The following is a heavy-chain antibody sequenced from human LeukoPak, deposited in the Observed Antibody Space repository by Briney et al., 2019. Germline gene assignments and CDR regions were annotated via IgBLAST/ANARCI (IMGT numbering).Heavy chain of an antibody. Sequence: GGSLRLSCVASGFTVSAHYVGWVRQAPGKGLGWLSVIYGGRTTYYADSVKGRFTISRDDSKNTLFLQMNSLRVEDTAVYYCVKDGNDILSGPFDYWGQGTLVTVSS. D-gene: IGHD3-9*01. CDR2: IYGGRTT. CDR1: GFTVSAHY. V-gene: IGHV3-66*01. CDR3: VKDGNDILSGPFDY. J-gene: IGHJ4*02.